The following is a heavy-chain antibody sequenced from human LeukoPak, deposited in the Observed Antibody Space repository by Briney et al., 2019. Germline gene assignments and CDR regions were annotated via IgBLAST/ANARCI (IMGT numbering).Heavy chain of an antibody. CDR1: GFTFSDCD. J-gene: IGHJ4*02. D-gene: IGHD6-13*01. CDR3: GRAFPPLRTAAAGDY. CDR2: TSYRTSHI. V-gene: IGHV3-21*01. Sequence: GGSLRLSCTASGFTFSDCDMNWFRQAPGKGLEWVSSTSYRTSHIYYADSVKGRFTISRDNAKNSLYLQMDSLRAEDTAVYFCGRAFPPLRTAAAGDYWGQGTLVTVSS.